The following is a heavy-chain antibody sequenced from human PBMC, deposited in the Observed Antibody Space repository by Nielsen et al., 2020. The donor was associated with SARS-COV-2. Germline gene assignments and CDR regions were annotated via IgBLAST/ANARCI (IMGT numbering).Heavy chain of an antibody. CDR2: INHSGST. CDR1: GGSFSGYY. V-gene: IGHV4-34*01. CDR3: ARGGPSSSGWYYYYYGMDV. J-gene: IGHJ6*02. D-gene: IGHD6-19*01. Sequence: SETLSLTCAVYGGSFSGYYWSWIRQPPGKGLEWIEEINHSGSTNYNPSLKSRVTISVDTSKNQFSLKLSSVTAADTAVYYCARGGPSSSGWYYYYYGMDVWGQGTTVTVSS.